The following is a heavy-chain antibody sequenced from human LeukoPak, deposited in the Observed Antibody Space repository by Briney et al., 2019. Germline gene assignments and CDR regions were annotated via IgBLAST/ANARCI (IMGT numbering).Heavy chain of an antibody. CDR1: GFTFSNYA. J-gene: IGHJ4*02. Sequence: GGSLRLSCAASGFTFSNYAMNWVRQAPGKGLEWVSSISGSSSYINYADSVKGRFTISRDNANNSVYLQMNTLRAEDSAVYYCARERAAGISRDYFDYWGQGALVTVSS. CDR3: ARERAAGISRDYFDY. D-gene: IGHD2-2*01. V-gene: IGHV3-21*01. CDR2: ISGSSSYI.